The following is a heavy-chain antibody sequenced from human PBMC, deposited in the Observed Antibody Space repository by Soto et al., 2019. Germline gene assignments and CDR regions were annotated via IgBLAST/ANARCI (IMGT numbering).Heavy chain of an antibody. Sequence: QVQLVESGGGVVQPGRSLRLSCAASGFTFSSYGMHWVRQAPGKGLEWVAVISYDGSNKYYADSVKGRFTISRDNSKNPLDLQVNSLGPEDTAVYYCSKVQVRVVVAATFDYWGQGTLVTFSS. CDR3: SKVQVRVVVAATFDY. CDR2: ISYDGSNK. D-gene: IGHD2-15*01. CDR1: GFTFSSYG. J-gene: IGHJ4*02. V-gene: IGHV3-30*18.